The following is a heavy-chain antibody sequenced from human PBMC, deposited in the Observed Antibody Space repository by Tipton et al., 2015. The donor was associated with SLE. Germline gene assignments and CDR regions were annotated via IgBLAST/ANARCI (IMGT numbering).Heavy chain of an antibody. V-gene: IGHV4-28*02. D-gene: IGHD2-21*02. CDR2: IYHSGLS. Sequence: TLSLTCAVSGYSISNDNWWGWIRQPPGKGLEWIGYIYHSGLSYYNPSLKSRATMSLDMSKNQFSLKLGSVTAADTAVYYCARDMDGFGDPNLFEYWGQGTLVTVSS. CDR1: GYSISNDNW. CDR3: ARDMDGFGDPNLFEY. J-gene: IGHJ4*02.